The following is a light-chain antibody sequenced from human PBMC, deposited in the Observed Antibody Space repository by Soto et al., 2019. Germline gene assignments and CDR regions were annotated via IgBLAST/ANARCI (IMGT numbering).Light chain of an antibody. V-gene: IGKV1-5*01. J-gene: IGKJ4*01. CDR3: QQYNGYTLT. CDR1: QTLRTW. CDR2: DVS. Sequence: DILMTQSPSTLSASVGDRVTITCRASQTLRTWLAWYQQKPGKAPKLLIYDVSILQSGVPSRFSGSGSGTEFTLTISSLQPDDFATYYCQQYNGYTLTFGGGTKVDIK.